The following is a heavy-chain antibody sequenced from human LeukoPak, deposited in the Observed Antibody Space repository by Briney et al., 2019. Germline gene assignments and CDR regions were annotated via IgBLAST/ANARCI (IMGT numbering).Heavy chain of an antibody. CDR3: ARTGYSYVEVDY. J-gene: IGHJ4*02. CDR1: GFTFSSYG. Sequence: PGGSLRLSCAASGFTFSSYGMHWVRQAPGKGLEWVAVIWYDGSNKYYADSVKGRFTISRDNSKNTLYLQMNSLRAEDTAVYYCARTGYSYVEVDYWGQGTLVTVSS. V-gene: IGHV3-33*01. D-gene: IGHD5-18*01. CDR2: IWYDGSNK.